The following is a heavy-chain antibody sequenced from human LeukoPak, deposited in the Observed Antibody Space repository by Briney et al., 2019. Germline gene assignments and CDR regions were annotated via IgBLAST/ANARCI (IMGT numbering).Heavy chain of an antibody. CDR2: INHSGST. V-gene: IGHV4-34*01. J-gene: IGHJ4*02. Sequence: SETLSLTCAVYGRSFSGYYWSWIRQRPGKGLEWIGEINHSGSTDYNPSLKSRVTISVDTSKNQFSLKLSSVTAADTAVYYCARLKGCRGNYYGSGSYYKCYYFDYWGQGTLVTVSS. CDR1: GRSFSGYY. CDR3: ARLKGCRGNYYGSGSYYKCYYFDY. D-gene: IGHD3-10*01.